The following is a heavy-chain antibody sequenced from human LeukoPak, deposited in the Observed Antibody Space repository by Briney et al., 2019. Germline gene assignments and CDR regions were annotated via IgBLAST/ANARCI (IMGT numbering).Heavy chain of an antibody. CDR1: GGSVSSGGSY. CDR3: ARGSWSSSSWYDY. J-gene: IGHJ4*02. Sequence: SETLSLTCTVSGGSVSSGGSYWSWIRQPPGKGLEWIGYIYYSGSTNYNPSLKSQVTISVDTSKNQFSLKLSSVTAADTAVYYCARGSWSSSSWYDYWGQGTLVTVSS. CDR2: IYYSGST. V-gene: IGHV4-61*08. D-gene: IGHD6-13*01.